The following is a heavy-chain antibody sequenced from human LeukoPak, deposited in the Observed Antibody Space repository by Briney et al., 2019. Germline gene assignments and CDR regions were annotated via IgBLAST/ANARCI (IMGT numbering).Heavy chain of an antibody. D-gene: IGHD3-10*02. J-gene: IGHJ6*02. CDR1: GGTFSSYA. CDR2: IIPIFGTA. V-gene: IGHV1-69*13. Sequence: SVKVSCEASGGTFSSYAISWVRQAPGQGLEWMGGIIPIFGTANYAQKFQGRVTITADESTSTAYMELSSLRSEDTAVYYCARTTTSVFGYGMDVWGQGTTVTVSS. CDR3: ARTTTSVFGYGMDV.